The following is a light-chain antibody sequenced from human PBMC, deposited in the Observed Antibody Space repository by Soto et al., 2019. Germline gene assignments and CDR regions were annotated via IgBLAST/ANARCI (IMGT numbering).Light chain of an antibody. CDR1: QSVSSSY. CDR2: GSS. Sequence: EIVLTQSPGTLSLSPGERATLSCRASQSVSSSYLTWYQQKPGQAPRVLVYGSSRRATGIPDRFSGSGSGTDFTPTISRLEPEDFAVYYCQQYGRSPGYTFGQGTKLEIK. CDR3: QQYGRSPGYT. V-gene: IGKV3-20*01. J-gene: IGKJ2*01.